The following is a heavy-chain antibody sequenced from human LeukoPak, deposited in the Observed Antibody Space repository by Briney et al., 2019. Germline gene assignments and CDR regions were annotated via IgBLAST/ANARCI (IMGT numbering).Heavy chain of an antibody. V-gene: IGHV3-49*02. CDR3: TKSRDGYNGGSVDY. J-gene: IGHJ4*02. CDR2: IRSKTYGGTT. D-gene: IGHD5-24*01. CDR1: GFTFGYYP. Sequence: LRLSCTASGFTFGYYPMSWVRQAPGKGHGWVGFIRSKTYGGTTEYAASVKGRFTISRDDSKSIAYLQMNSLKNEDTAVYYCTKSRDGYNGGSVDYWGQGTLVTVSS.